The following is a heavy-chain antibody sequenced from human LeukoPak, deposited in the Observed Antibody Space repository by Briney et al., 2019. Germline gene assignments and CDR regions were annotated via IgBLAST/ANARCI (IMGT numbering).Heavy chain of an antibody. CDR2: IDGDGSTK. CDR3: ARDRAYSTFDI. D-gene: IGHD6-13*01. V-gene: IGHV3-7*01. CDR1: RFTFSSSW. J-gene: IGHJ3*02. Sequence: GGSLRLSCAASRFTFSSSWVAWVRQAPGKGLEWVSNIDGDGSTKNYVDSVKGRFTVSRDNAKNSLYLQMNSLKDEDTAVYYCARDRAYSTFDIWGQGTMVTVSS.